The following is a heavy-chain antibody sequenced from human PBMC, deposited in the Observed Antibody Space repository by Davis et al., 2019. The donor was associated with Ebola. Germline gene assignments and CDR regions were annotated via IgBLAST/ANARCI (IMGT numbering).Heavy chain of an antibody. CDR1: GFTFSGSA. J-gene: IGHJ6*02. D-gene: IGHD6-13*01. V-gene: IGHV3-73*01. CDR3: TTRIAAAGTEKPYYYYGMDV. CDR2: IRSKANSYAT. Sequence: PGGSLRLSCAASGFTFSGSAMHWVRQASGKGLEWVVRIRSKANSYATAYAASVKGRFTISRDDSKNTAYLQMNSLKTEDTAVYYCTTRIAAAGTEKPYYYYGMDVWGQGTTVTVSS.